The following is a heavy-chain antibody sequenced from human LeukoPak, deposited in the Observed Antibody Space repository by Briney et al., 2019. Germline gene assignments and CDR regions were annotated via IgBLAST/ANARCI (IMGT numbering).Heavy chain of an antibody. V-gene: IGHV4-59*01. CDR3: ARGGGRDGYNYDY. D-gene: IGHD5-24*01. CDR1: GGSISSYY. Sequence: SETLSLTCTVSGGSISSYYWSWIRQPPGKGLEWIGYLYYSGSTNYNPSLKSRVTISVDTSKNLFSLKLSSVTAADTAVYYCARGGGRDGYNYDYWGQGTLVTVSS. J-gene: IGHJ4*02. CDR2: LYYSGST.